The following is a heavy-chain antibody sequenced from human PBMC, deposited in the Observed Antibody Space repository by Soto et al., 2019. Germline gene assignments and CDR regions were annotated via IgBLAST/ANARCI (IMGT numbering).Heavy chain of an antibody. J-gene: IGHJ4*01. CDR3: ARDFHHILSHHHYCSCLDF. V-gene: IGHV3-11*01. D-gene: IGHD3-10*01. CDR1: GFSFSDYS. CDR2: ISYTGTTE. Sequence: QVQLVESGGDLVKPGGSLRLSCVASGFSFSDYSMTWMRQAPGGGLDCVAFISYTGTTEYYADSVKGRFTISRDNARNSGYLQMDSLRVEDAGVYYGARDFHHILSHHHYCSCLDFWGTGTPVTVSS.